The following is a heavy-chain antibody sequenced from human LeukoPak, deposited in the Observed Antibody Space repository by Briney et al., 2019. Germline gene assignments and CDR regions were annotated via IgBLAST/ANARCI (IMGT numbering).Heavy chain of an antibody. V-gene: IGHV3-30*03. CDR3: ARGYSGYDYSFDY. CDR1: GFTFSSYG. CDR2: ISYDGSNK. Sequence: GRSLRLSCEASGFTFSSYGMHWVRQAPGKGLEWVALISYDGSNKYYADSVKGRFTISRDNSKNTLYLQMNSLRAEDTAVYYCARGYSGYDYSFDYWGQGTLVTVSS. D-gene: IGHD5-12*01. J-gene: IGHJ4*02.